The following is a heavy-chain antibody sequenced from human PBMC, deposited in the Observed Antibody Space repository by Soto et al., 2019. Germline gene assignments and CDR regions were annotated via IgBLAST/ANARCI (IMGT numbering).Heavy chain of an antibody. Sequence: SETLSLTCTVSGGSISGYYWSWIRQPPGKGLEYIGYIYYRGSTNYNPSLKSRVTMSVDTSRNQCSLKLNSVTAADTAVYYCARQQLLPFYYALDVWGQGTTVTVSS. V-gene: IGHV4-59*08. CDR1: GGSISGYY. J-gene: IGHJ6*02. CDR3: ARQQLLPFYYALDV. CDR2: IYYRGST. D-gene: IGHD2-15*01.